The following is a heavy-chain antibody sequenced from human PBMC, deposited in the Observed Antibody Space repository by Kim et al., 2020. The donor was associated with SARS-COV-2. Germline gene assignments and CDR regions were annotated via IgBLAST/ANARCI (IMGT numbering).Heavy chain of an antibody. Sequence: GGSLRLSCAASGFSFSSYAMSWVRQAPGKGLEWVSSLSGSGGSTYYADSVKGRFTISRDNSKKMLYLQMNSLRAEDTAVYYCAKDRLEETTTITTPWFDPWDQETLITVSS. J-gene: IGHJ5*02. V-gene: IGHV3-23*01. CDR3: AKDRLEETTTITTPWFDP. CDR1: GFSFSSYA. CDR2: LSGSGGST. D-gene: IGHD4-4*01.